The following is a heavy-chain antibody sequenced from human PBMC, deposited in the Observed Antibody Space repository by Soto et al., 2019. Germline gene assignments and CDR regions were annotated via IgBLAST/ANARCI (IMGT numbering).Heavy chain of an antibody. CDR2: IYYSGNT. J-gene: IGHJ6*02. V-gene: IGHV4-31*03. CDR1: GGSIRSGDYY. Sequence: QVQLQESGPGLVKPSQTLSLTCTVSGGSIRSGDYYWSWVRQNPRRGLEWIGNIYYSGNTYYNPSLKSRLTISVDTSKNQFSLNLSSVTAADTAVYYCARDRLMATAGTARHYFGLDVWGQGTTVTVSS. D-gene: IGHD5-18*01. CDR3: ARDRLMATAGTARHYFGLDV.